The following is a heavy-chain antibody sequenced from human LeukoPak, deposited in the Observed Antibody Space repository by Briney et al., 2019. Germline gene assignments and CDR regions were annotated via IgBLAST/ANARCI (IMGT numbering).Heavy chain of an antibody. D-gene: IGHD6-13*01. Sequence: ASVKVSCKASGYTFTRYGISWVRRAPGQGLEWMGWISAYTGNTNYAQNVQGRVTMTTDTSTNTAYMEMRSLRSDDTAVYYCARQYSNGWYEDYWGQGTLVTVSS. CDR2: ISAYTGNT. V-gene: IGHV1-18*01. CDR1: GYTFTRYG. J-gene: IGHJ4*02. CDR3: ARQYSNGWYEDY.